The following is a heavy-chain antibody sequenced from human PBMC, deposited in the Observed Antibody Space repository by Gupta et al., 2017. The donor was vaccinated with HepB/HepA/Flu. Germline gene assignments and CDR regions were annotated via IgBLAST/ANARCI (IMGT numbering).Heavy chain of an antibody. V-gene: IGHV4-34*01. CDR2: INHSGGT. CDR1: GPSFPPYN. J-gene: IGHJ4*02. D-gene: IGHD3-16*01. CDR3: ARGIGGY. Sequence: QVQLQQWGDGLLKPSETLSLTCAVHGPSFPPYNWTWIRQSPGKGLEGIWEINHSGGTNYNPSRKGRVTISVDKSKNQFSLRLTSVTAADTAVYYCARGIGGYWGQGNRVPVSS.